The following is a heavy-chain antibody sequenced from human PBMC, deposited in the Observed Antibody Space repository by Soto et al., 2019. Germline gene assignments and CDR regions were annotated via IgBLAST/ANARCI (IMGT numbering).Heavy chain of an antibody. D-gene: IGHD3-22*01. CDR2: IKSKTDGGTT. CDR3: TTADPYYYDSSGYQNGAGAFDI. CDR1: GFTFSNAW. Sequence: LRLSCAASGFTFSNAWMSWVRQAPGKGLEWVGRIKSKTDGGTTDYAAPVKGRFTISRDDSKNTLYLQMNSLKTEDTAVYYCTTADPYYYDSSGYQNGAGAFDIWGQGTMVTVSS. V-gene: IGHV3-15*01. J-gene: IGHJ3*02.